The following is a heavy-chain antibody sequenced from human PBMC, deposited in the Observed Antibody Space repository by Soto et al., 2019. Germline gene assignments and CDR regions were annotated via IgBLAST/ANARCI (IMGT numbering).Heavy chain of an antibody. CDR1: GGTFNTYN. Sequence: QVQLVQSGAEVKKPGSSVKVSCKASGGTFNTYNINWVRQAPGQGLEWMGGILPIFGTTNYAQRFQVRVTITADDSTSTAYMELSSLRSEDTAVYYCARDETGDSYYYYYGMDVWGQGTPVTVTS. D-gene: IGHD7-27*01. CDR3: ARDETGDSYYYYYGMDV. CDR2: ILPIFGTT. J-gene: IGHJ6*02. V-gene: IGHV1-69*01.